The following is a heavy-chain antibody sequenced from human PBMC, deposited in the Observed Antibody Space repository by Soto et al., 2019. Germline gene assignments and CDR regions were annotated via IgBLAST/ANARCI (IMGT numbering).Heavy chain of an antibody. V-gene: IGHV1-3*01. D-gene: IGHD3-10*01. CDR2: LNPDTAST. CDR3: ARGGGYYGSGAYYRVYFDH. Sequence: QVQLVQSGAEVKKPGASVTVSCKASGYSFADYTIHWVRQAPGQGLEWMGWLNPDTASTKFSPKFQGRVIITRDKSANTALMQLTSLTSEDTALYYCARGGGYYGSGAYYRVYFDHWGRGTLVAVSS. CDR1: GYSFADYT. J-gene: IGHJ4*02.